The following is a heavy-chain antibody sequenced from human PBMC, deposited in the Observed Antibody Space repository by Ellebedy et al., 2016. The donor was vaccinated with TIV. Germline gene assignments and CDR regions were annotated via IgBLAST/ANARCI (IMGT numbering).Heavy chain of an antibody. Sequence: GESLKISXAASGFTFSSYGMHWVRQAPGKGLEWVAVISYDGSNKYYADSVKGRFTISRDNSKNTLYLQMNSLRGEDTAVYYCARGSYGMDVWGQGTTVTVSS. CDR1: GFTFSSYG. J-gene: IGHJ6*02. CDR3: ARGSYGMDV. V-gene: IGHV3-30*03. CDR2: ISYDGSNK.